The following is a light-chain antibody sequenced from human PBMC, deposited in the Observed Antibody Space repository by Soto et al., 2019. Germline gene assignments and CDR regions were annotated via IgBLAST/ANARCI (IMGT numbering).Light chain of an antibody. CDR1: SSNIGKNY. CDR2: DNN. V-gene: IGLV1-51*01. J-gene: IGLJ2*01. CDR3: GTWDSSLSALI. Sequence: QSVLTQPPSVSAAPGQKVTISCSGSSSNIGKNYVSWYQQLPGTAPKLLIYDNNKRPSGIPDRFSGSKSGTSATLGITGLQTGDEADYYCGTWDSSLSALIIGGGTKLTVL.